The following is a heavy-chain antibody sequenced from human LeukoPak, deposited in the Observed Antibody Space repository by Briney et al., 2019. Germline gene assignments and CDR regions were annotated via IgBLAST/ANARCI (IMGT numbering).Heavy chain of an antibody. Sequence: SQTLLLTCAISGDSVSSNTAGWSWIRQSPSRGLEWLGRTYYRSKWYNDDAGSVKSRITINADTAKNQFSLQLNSVTPEDTAVYYCARGGVITFGGVIGAFDYWGQGTLVTVSS. CDR3: ARGGVITFGGVIGAFDY. J-gene: IGHJ4*02. CDR2: TYYRSKWYN. D-gene: IGHD3-16*02. CDR1: GDSVSSNTAG. V-gene: IGHV6-1*01.